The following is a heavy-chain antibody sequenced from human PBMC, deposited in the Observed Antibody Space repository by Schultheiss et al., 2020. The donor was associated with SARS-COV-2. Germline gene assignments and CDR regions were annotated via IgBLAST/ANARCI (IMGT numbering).Heavy chain of an antibody. CDR3: ARSYGFWSGYSEPFFDY. J-gene: IGHJ4*02. CDR1: GFTFSSYA. Sequence: GGSLRLSCAASGFTFSSYAMSWVRQAPGKGLEWVSAIGTAGDPYYPGSVKGRFTISRENAKNSLYLQMNSLRAGDTAVYYCARSYGFWSGYSEPFFDYWGQGTLVTVSS. V-gene: IGHV3-13*05. D-gene: IGHD3-3*01. CDR2: IGTAGDP.